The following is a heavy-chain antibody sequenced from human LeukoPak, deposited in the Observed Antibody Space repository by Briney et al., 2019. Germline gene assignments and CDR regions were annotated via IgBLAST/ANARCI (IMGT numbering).Heavy chain of an antibody. CDR2: INSDGSST. J-gene: IGHJ6*04. CDR3: ARLSGYYYYYGMDV. CDR1: GFTFSSYW. Sequence: PGGSLRLSCAASGFTFSSYWMHWVRQAPGKGLVWVSRINSDGSSTSYADSVKGRFTISRDNAKNTLYLQMNSPRAEDTAVYYCARLSGYYYYYGMDVWGKGTTVTVSS. D-gene: IGHD5-12*01. V-gene: IGHV3-74*01.